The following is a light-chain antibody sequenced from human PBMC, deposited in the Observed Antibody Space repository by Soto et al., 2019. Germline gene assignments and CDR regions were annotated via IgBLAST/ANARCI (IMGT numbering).Light chain of an antibody. CDR2: GAS. Sequence: ERVMTQSPATLSVSPGEGAALSCRASHNISNSLAWYQQRPGQAPRLLIYGASTRANDVPGRFTGSGSGTDFTLTISSLQTEDSAVYYCQQYTNWPRTFGQGTKVDIK. J-gene: IGKJ1*01. CDR3: QQYTNWPRT. CDR1: HNISNS. V-gene: IGKV3-15*01.